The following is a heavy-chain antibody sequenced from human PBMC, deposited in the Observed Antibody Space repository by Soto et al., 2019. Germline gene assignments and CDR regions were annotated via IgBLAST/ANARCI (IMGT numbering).Heavy chain of an antibody. CDR1: VYTFTSYD. D-gene: IGHD5-12*01. J-gene: IGHJ4*02. CDR3: ATGAHSGYE. V-gene: IGHV1-8*01. Sequence: ASVKVSCTASVYTFTSYDINWVRQAPGQGLEWMGWMNPNSGETIYAQKFQGRVTMTEDTSTDTAYMELSSLRSEDTAVYYCATGAHSGYEWGQGTLVTVSS. CDR2: MNPNSGET.